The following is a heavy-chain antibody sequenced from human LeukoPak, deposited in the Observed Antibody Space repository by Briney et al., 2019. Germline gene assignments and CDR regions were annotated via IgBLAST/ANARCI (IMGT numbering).Heavy chain of an antibody. D-gene: IGHD3-3*01. CDR1: GGSTSSYY. J-gene: IGHJ4*02. V-gene: IGHV4-59*01. Sequence: SKTLSLTCTVSGGSTSSYYWSWIRQPPGKGLEWIGYIYYSGSTNYNPSLKSRVTISVDTSKNQFSLKLSTVTAADTAVYYCARVMPYDFWSGGHYFDYWGQGTLVTVSS. CDR2: IYYSGST. CDR3: ARVMPYDFWSGGHYFDY.